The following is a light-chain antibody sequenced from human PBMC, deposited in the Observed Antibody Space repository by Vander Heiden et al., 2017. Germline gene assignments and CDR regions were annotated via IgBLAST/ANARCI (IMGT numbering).Light chain of an antibody. CDR2: WAS. J-gene: IGKJ2*01. CDR3: QQYYTSPYT. V-gene: IGKV4-1*01. Sequence: DLVMTQSPDSLSVSPGERATINRKSSQSVLYSSDNKNYLAWYQHKPGQPPRLLIHWASTRESGVPDRFRGSGSGADFTLTISSLQAEDVAVYYCQQYYTSPYTFGQGTKLEIK. CDR1: QSVLYSSDNKNY.